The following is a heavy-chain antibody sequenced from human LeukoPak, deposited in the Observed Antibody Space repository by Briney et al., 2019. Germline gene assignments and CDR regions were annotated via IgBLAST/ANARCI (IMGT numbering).Heavy chain of an antibody. V-gene: IGHV4-4*07. CDR1: GGSISSYY. D-gene: IGHD2-2*01. Sequence: SESLSLTCTVSGGSISSYYWSWIRQPAGKGLEWIGRIYTSGSTNYNPSLKSRVTMSVDTSKNQFSLKLSSVTAADTAVYYCARDRGPDQYYQIDYWGQGTLVTVSS. CDR3: ARDRGPDQYYQIDY. CDR2: IYTSGST. J-gene: IGHJ4*02.